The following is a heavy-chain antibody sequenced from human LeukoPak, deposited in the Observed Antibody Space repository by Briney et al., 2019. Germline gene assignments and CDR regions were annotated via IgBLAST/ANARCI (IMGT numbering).Heavy chain of an antibody. CDR2: IYSGGTT. J-gene: IGHJ3*02. CDR3: ARATRSYYRDYLSAFDI. CDR1: GFTVSSNF. Sequence: PGGSLRLSCAASGFTVSSNFMSWVRQAPGKGLEWVSFIYSGGTTHYADSVKGRCTISRDNSNNTLSLQMNNLRPEDTAAYYCARATRSYYRDYLSAFDIWGQGTMVTVSS. V-gene: IGHV3-53*01. D-gene: IGHD4-17*01.